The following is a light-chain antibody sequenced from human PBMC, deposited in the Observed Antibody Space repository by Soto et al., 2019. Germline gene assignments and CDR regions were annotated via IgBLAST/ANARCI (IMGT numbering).Light chain of an antibody. CDR2: DAS. V-gene: IGKV1-33*01. J-gene: IGKJ4*01. Sequence: DIQMTQSPSSLSASVGDRVTITCQASQDISNYLNWYQQKPGKAPKLLIYDASNLATGVPSRFSGSGSGTDFTFTISSLQPEDIATYYCQQYDNPPLTFGGGTKVEIK. CDR3: QQYDNPPLT. CDR1: QDISNY.